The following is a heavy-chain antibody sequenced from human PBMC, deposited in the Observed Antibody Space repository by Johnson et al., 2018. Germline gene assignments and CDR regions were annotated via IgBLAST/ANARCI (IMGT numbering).Heavy chain of an antibody. Sequence: QVQLVETGGGVVQXGRSLRLXCAASGFTFNSHGMHWVRQAPGKGLEWVALIWYDGSNRYYADSVKGRFTISRDNSKNTLYLQMTSLRVEDTAVYFCARDRAAVATNFDYWGQGTLVTVSS. CDR2: IWYDGSNR. V-gene: IGHV3-33*01. J-gene: IGHJ4*02. D-gene: IGHD5-12*01. CDR3: ARDRAAVATNFDY. CDR1: GFTFNSHG.